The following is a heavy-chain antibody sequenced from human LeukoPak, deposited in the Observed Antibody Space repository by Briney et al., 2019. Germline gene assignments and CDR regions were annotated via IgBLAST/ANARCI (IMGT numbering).Heavy chain of an antibody. J-gene: IGHJ5*02. CDR2: IIPIFGTA. Sequence: VASVKVSCKASGGTFSSYAISWVRQAPGQWLEWMGGIIPIFGTANYAQKFQGRVTITTDESTSTAYMELSSLRSEDTAVYYCARGFYYYDSSGYLGYNWFDPWGQGTLVTVSS. D-gene: IGHD3-22*01. CDR1: GGTFSSYA. CDR3: ARGFYYYDSSGYLGYNWFDP. V-gene: IGHV1-69*05.